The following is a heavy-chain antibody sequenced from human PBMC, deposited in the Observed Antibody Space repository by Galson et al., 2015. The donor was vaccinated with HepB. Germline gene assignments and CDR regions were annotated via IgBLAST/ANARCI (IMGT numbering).Heavy chain of an antibody. CDR1: GGAFSSFT. D-gene: IGHD3-10*01. V-gene: IGHV1-69*13. CDR2: IIPIFRTA. J-gene: IGHJ4*02. Sequence: SVKVSCKVSGGAFSSFTISWVRQAPGQGLEWMGGIIPIFRTAYYAQTFQGRVTITADESTTSAYLELSSLTSDDTAVYYCARGGVFLWSGDYWGQGTLVTVSS. CDR3: ARGGVFLWSGDY.